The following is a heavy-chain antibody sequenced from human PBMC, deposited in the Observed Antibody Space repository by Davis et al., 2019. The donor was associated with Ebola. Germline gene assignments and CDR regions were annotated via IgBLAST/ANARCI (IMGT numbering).Heavy chain of an antibody. Sequence: AGSLTLSCAASGFTFSDYYMSWIRPAPGKGLEWVSYISSSGSTIYYADSVKGRFTISRDNAKNSLYLQMNSLRAEETAVYYCAKCGKLWFGAKHKPYNWFDPWGQGTLVTVSS. V-gene: IGHV3-11*04. J-gene: IGHJ5*02. CDR1: GFTFSDYY. CDR2: ISSSGSTI. D-gene: IGHD3-10*01. CDR3: AKCGKLWFGAKHKPYNWFDP.